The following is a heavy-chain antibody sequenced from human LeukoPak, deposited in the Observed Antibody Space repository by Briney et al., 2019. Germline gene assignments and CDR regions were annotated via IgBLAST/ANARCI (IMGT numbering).Heavy chain of an antibody. J-gene: IGHJ3*02. V-gene: IGHV4-30-4*08. CDR3: ASSRGWNAFDI. CDR1: GGSINNDDNY. D-gene: IGHD5-24*01. Sequence: SETLSLTCTVSGGSINNDDNYWSWIRQPPGKGLEWIGCIYYSGSTYYNPSLKSRVTISVDTSKNQFSLKLSSVTAADTAVYYCASSRGWNAFDIWGQGTVVTVSS. CDR2: IYYSGST.